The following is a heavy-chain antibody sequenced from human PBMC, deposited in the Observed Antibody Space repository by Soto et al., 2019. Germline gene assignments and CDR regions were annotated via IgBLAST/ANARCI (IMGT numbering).Heavy chain of an antibody. J-gene: IGHJ4*02. CDR2: IYYSGST. CDR3: ARGGDPYYDILTGYYSPTRFDY. Sequence: PSETLSLTCTVSGGSTSSGDYYWSWIRQPPGKGLEWIGYIYYSGSTYYNPSLKSRVTISVDTSKNQFSLRLSSVTAADTAVYYCARGGDPYYDILTGYYSPTRFDYWGQGTLVTVSS. V-gene: IGHV4-30-4*01. D-gene: IGHD3-9*01. CDR1: GGSTSSGDYY.